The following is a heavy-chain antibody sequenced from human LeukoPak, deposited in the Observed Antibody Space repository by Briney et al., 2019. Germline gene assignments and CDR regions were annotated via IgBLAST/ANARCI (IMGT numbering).Heavy chain of an antibody. CDR1: GFTFSSGW. J-gene: IGHJ6*02. V-gene: IGHV3-74*01. Sequence: GGSLRLSCAASGFTFSSGWMHWVRQAPGKGLVWVSRIKSDGSSTRYADSVKGRFTISRDNAKNSLYLQMNSLRAEDTAVYYCARVVARGVIISYYYYGMDVWGQGTTVTVSS. CDR3: ARVVARGVIISYYYYGMDV. D-gene: IGHD3-10*01. CDR2: IKSDGSST.